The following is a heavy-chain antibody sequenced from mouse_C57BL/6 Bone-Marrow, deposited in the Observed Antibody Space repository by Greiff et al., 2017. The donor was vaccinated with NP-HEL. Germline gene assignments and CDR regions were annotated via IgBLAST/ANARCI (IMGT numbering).Heavy chain of an antibody. CDR3: ARSGYDGSSYGLGGFFDY. D-gene: IGHD1-1*01. CDR1: GFNIKDYY. J-gene: IGHJ2*01. Sequence: VQLQQSGAELVKPGASVKLSCTASGFNIKDYYMHWVKQRTEQGLEWIGRIDPEDGETKYAPKFQGKATITADTSSNTAYLQLSSLTSEDTAVYYWARSGYDGSSYGLGGFFDYWGQGTTLTVSS. CDR2: IDPEDGET. V-gene: IGHV14-2*01.